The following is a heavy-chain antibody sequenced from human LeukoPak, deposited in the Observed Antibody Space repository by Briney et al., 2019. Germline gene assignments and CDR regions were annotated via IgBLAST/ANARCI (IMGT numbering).Heavy chain of an antibody. Sequence: PGGFLRLPCTASGFTFRSCAIYWAPGAPGKALVGVSGISGSGGDTYFADSVKGRFTISRDNSKNTVFLQMDSLRAEDTAVYYCAKTTDGYSSGRYPGWPIDYWGQGTLVNVSS. CDR1: GFTFRSCA. V-gene: IGHV3-23*01. J-gene: IGHJ4*02. CDR3: AKTTDGYSSGRYPGWPIDY. CDR2: ISGSGGDT. D-gene: IGHD6-19*01.